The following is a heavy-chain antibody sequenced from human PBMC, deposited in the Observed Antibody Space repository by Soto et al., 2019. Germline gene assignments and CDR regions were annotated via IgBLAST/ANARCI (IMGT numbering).Heavy chain of an antibody. J-gene: IGHJ5*02. CDR2: IYYSGST. D-gene: IGHD4-4*01. CDR1: GGSISSSSYF. CDR3: ARHPSNFWFDP. Sequence: SETLSLTCTVSGGSISSSSYFWGWIRQPPGKGLEWIGSIYYSGSTYYNQSLKSRDTVSVDTSKNQYSLKLRYVTAADTAVYYCARHPSNFWFDPWGQGTLVTVS. V-gene: IGHV4-39*01.